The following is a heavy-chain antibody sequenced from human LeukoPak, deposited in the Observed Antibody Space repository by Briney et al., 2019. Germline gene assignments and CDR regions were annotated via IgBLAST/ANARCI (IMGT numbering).Heavy chain of an antibody. Sequence: PSVDVSCKASAGTFSSYAISWVRQAPGQGLEWMGGIIPIFGTANYAQKFQGRVTITTDESTSTAYMELSSLRSEDTAVYYCARGTPTVRHDGGSYYMDVWGKGTTVTVSS. CDR2: IIPIFGTA. CDR1: AGTFSSYA. CDR3: ARGTPTVRHDGGSYYMDV. J-gene: IGHJ6*03. V-gene: IGHV1-69*05. D-gene: IGHD4-17*01.